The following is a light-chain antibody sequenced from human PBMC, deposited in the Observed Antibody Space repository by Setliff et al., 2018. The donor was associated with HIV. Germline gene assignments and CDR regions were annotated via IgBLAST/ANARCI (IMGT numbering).Light chain of an antibody. J-gene: IGKJ1*01. CDR2: GAS. V-gene: IGKV3-15*01. CDR3: QQYDKWLTWT. CDR1: QSVSSN. Sequence: EIVMTQSPATLSVSPGDTATLSCRASQSVSSNLAWYQQRFGQAPRLLIYGASARATGVPARFSGSGSGTEFTLTISSLQSEDFALYYCQQYDKWLTWTFGQGTKVDIK.